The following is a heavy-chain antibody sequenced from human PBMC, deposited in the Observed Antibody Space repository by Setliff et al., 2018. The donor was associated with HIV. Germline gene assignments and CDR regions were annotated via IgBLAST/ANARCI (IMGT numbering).Heavy chain of an antibody. D-gene: IGHD6-13*01. Sequence: SETLSLTCTVYGGSFSNYYTNWIRQSAGKGLEWIGHIYTNGYTNYNPSLKSRVTISFDTSQNQFSLKLSSVTAADTAIYYCARDPGITAAGTEYFDSWGQGILVTVSS. CDR2: IYTNGYT. CDR3: ARDPGITAAGTEYFDS. CDR1: GGSFSNYY. V-gene: IGHV4-4*07. J-gene: IGHJ4*02.